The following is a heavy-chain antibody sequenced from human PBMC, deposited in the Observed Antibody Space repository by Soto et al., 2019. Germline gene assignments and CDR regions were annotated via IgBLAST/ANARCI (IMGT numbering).Heavy chain of an antibody. CDR3: ARLGEYYQSLDP. J-gene: IGHJ5*02. V-gene: IGHV1-18*01. CDR2: VSGYSDKR. Sequence: ASVKVSCKASGYTFNTFGITWVRQAPGQGLEWMGCVSGYSDKRDYSRKLQDRITLTADPSTTTSYMELRSLTSDDAAVYYCARLGEYYQSLDPWGPGTLVTVSS. CDR1: GYTFNTFG. D-gene: IGHD2-2*01.